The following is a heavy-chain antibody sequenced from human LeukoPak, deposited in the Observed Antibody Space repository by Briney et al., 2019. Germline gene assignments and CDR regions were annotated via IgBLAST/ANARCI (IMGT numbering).Heavy chain of an antibody. Sequence: GGSLRLSCAASGFTFSSYGMHWVRQAPGKGLEWVALIWYDGSNKYYADSVKGRFTISRDNSKNTLYLQMNSLRAEDTAVYYCAKDGIRYYYDSSGYYGDYWGQGTLVTVSS. CDR3: AKDGIRYYYDSSGYYGDY. D-gene: IGHD3-22*01. CDR2: IWYDGSNK. J-gene: IGHJ4*02. CDR1: GFTFSSYG. V-gene: IGHV3-30*02.